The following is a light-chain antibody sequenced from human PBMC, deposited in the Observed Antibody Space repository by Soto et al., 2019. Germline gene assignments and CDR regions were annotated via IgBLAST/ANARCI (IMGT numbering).Light chain of an antibody. J-gene: IGKJ4*01. CDR3: QQYYSTPLT. Sequence: DIVMTQSPDSLAVSLGERATINCKSSQSVLYSSNNKNYLAWYQQKPGQPPKLLIYWASTRESGVPDRFRGSGSGTDFPLTLSSLQAEDVAVYYCQQYYSTPLTFGGGTKVEIK. V-gene: IGKV4-1*01. CDR1: QSVLYSSNNKNY. CDR2: WAS.